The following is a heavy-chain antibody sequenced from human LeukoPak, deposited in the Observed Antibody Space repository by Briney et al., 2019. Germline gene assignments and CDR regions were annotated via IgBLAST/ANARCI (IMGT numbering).Heavy chain of an antibody. CDR3: ARFRSGRSWDLY. CDR2: IKQDASEK. Sequence: GGSLRLSCAASGFTFSTCWMSWVRQAPGKGLEWVANIKQDASEKNYLDSVKGRFTISRDNAKNSLYLQMNSLRVEDTAVYYCARFRSGRSWDLYWGQGTLVTVSS. D-gene: IGHD6-13*01. CDR1: GFTFSTCW. V-gene: IGHV3-7*01. J-gene: IGHJ4*02.